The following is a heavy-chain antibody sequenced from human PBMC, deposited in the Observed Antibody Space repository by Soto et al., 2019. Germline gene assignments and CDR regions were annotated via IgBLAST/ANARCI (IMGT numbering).Heavy chain of an antibody. J-gene: IGHJ6*02. V-gene: IGHV3-23*01. D-gene: IGHD5-18*01. CDR1: GFTFSSYA. Sequence: EVQLLESGGGLVQPGGSLRLSCAASGFTFSSYAMSWVRQAPGKGLEWVSAISGRGGSTYYADSVKGRFTISRDNSKNTRYLQMNILRAEDTAVYYCAKDGGYSYGYSPRYYYGMDVWGQGTTVTVSS. CDR2: ISGRGGST. CDR3: AKDGGYSYGYSPRYYYGMDV.